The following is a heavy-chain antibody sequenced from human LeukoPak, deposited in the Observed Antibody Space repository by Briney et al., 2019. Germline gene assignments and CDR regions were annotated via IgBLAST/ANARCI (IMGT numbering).Heavy chain of an antibody. Sequence: GGSLRLSCAASGFTFINYAMHWVRQAPGKGLEWVSSISSSSSYIYYADSVKGRFTISRDNAKNSLYLQMNSLRAEDTAVYYCARERSGSSWGQGTLVTVSS. J-gene: IGHJ5*02. CDR3: ARERSGSS. CDR1: GFTFINYA. V-gene: IGHV3-21*01. D-gene: IGHD1-26*01. CDR2: ISSSSSYI.